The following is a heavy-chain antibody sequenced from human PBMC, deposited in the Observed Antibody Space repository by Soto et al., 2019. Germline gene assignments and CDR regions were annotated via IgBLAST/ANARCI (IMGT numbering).Heavy chain of an antibody. V-gene: IGHV3-74*01. D-gene: IGHD4-17*01. CDR1: GFTFSSYW. J-gene: IGHJ5*02. CDR3: ARDYGPSNWYNWFHP. CDR2: INSGGSST. Sequence: PGGSLRLSCAASGFTFSSYWMHWVRQAPGKGLVWVSRINSGGSSTSYADSVKGRFTISRDNAKNTLYLQMNSLRAEDTAVYYCARDYGPSNWYNWFHPWGQGTLVTVSS.